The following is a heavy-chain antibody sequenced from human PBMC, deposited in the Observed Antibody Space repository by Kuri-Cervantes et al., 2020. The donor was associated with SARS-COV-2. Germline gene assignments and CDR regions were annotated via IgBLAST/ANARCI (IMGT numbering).Heavy chain of an antibody. Sequence: GGSLRLSCVASGFPFDDYAMHWVRQTPGKGLEWVSGMSWNSNNIGYADSVKGRFTISRDNAKNSLYLQMNSLRAEDTAVYYCARTPTVTLYYFDYWGQGTLVTVSS. V-gene: IGHV3-9*01. J-gene: IGHJ4*02. CDR1: GFPFDDYA. CDR2: MSWNSNNI. D-gene: IGHD4-17*01. CDR3: ARTPTVTLYYFDY.